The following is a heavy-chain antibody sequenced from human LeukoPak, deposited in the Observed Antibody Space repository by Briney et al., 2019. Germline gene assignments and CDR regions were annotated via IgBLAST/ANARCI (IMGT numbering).Heavy chain of an antibody. CDR1: GGFINSYY. V-gene: IGHV4-59*08. Sequence: PSETLSLTCTVSGGFINSYYWSWIRQPPGKGLEWIGYIYYSGTTNYNPSLKSRITISVDTSKNQFSLKLSSVTAADTAVYYCARATAGTTLFEGIDYWGQGTLVTVSS. CDR3: ARATAGTTLFEGIDY. J-gene: IGHJ4*02. D-gene: IGHD1-1*01. CDR2: IYYSGTT.